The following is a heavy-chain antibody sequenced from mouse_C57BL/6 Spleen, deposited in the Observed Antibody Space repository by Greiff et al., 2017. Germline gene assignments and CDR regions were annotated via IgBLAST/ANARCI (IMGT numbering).Heavy chain of an antibody. J-gene: IGHJ4*01. V-gene: IGHV5-9-1*02. CDR2: ISSGGHYN. CDR3: TRDRATMVKKAD. Sequence: EVKLLESGEGLVKPGGSLKLSCAASGFTFSSYAMSWVRQTPVKRLEWVAYISSGGHYNYYADTVKGRFTISRDNATNTLYLQMSSLKSEDTAMYYCTRDRATMVKKADWGQGTSVTVSS. CDR1: GFTFSSYA. D-gene: IGHD2-2*01.